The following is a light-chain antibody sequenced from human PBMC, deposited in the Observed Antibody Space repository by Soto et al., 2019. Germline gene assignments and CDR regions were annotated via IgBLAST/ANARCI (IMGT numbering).Light chain of an antibody. CDR2: ATS. J-gene: IGKJ4*01. CDR3: QQGYSPLLS. CDR1: QSISSS. V-gene: IGKV1-39*01. Sequence: DIQMTQSPSSLSASVGDRVTITCRASQSISSSLNWLQLKPGKAPKLLIYATSTLQSGVPSRFSGSGSGSHFTLTISSLQPEDSAVYYCQQGYSPLLSFGGGTKVDI.